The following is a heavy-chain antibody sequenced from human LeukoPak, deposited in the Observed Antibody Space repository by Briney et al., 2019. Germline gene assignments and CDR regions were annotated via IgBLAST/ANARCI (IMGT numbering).Heavy chain of an antibody. CDR1: GGSISSGDYY. CDR2: IYYSGST. CDR3: ARGGLYYDIFPHY. D-gene: IGHD3-9*01. J-gene: IGHJ4*02. Sequence: PSETLSLTCTVSGGSISSGDYYWSWIRQPPGKGLEWIGYIYYSGSTYYNPSLKSRVTISVDTSKNQFSLKLSSVTAADTAVYYCARGGLYYDIFPHYWGQGTLVTVSS. V-gene: IGHV4-30-4*08.